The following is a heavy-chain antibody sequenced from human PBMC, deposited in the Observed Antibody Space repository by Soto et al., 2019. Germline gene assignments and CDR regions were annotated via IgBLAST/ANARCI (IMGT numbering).Heavy chain of an antibody. CDR1: GFTFSNAW. CDR3: TTSPQYYDFWSGKYYFDY. J-gene: IGHJ4*02. Sequence: GGSLRLSCAASGFTFSNAWMSWVRQAPGKGLEWVGRIKSKTDGGTTDYAAPVKGRFTISRDDSKNTLYLQMNSLKTEDTAVYYCTTSPQYYDFWSGKYYFDYWGQGTLVTFSS. V-gene: IGHV3-15*01. CDR2: IKSKTDGGTT. D-gene: IGHD3-3*01.